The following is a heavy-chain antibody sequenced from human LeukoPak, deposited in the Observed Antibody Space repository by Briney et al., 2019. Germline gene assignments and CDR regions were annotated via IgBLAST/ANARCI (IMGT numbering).Heavy chain of an antibody. J-gene: IGHJ4*02. CDR2: IYYSGST. Sequence: PSETLSLTCTVSGGSISSYYWSWIRQPPGKGLEWIGYIYYSGSTNYNPSLKSRVTISVDTSKNQFPLKLSSVTAADTAVYYCARAYGSGSLDYWGQGTLVTVSS. V-gene: IGHV4-59*01. D-gene: IGHD3-10*01. CDR3: ARAYGSGSLDY. CDR1: GGSISSYY.